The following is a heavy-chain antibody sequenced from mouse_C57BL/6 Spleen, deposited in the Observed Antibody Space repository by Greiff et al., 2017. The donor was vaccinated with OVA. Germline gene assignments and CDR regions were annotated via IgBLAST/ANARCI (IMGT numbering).Heavy chain of an antibody. J-gene: IGHJ1*03. CDR2: IYPGSGST. V-gene: IGHV1-55*01. Sequence: QVQLKQPGAELVKPGASVKMSCKASGYTFTSYWITWVKQRPGQGLEWIGDIYPGSGSTNYNEKFKSKATLTVDTSSSTAYMQLSSLTSEDSAVYYCARGGGYDEVYWYFDVWGTGTTVTVSS. CDR3: ARGGGYDEVYWYFDV. CDR1: GYTFTSYW. D-gene: IGHD2-2*01.